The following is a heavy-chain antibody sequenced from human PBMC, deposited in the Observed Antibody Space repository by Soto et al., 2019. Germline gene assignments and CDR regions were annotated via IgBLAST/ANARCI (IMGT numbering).Heavy chain of an antibody. CDR2: ISYDGSNK. CDR3: ARDGESSAWYSDY. CDR1: GFTFSTYA. V-gene: IGHV3-30-3*01. J-gene: IGHJ4*02. Sequence: PGGSLSLSCATSGFTFSTYAMHWVRQAPGKGLEWVAVISYDGSNKYYADSVKGRFTISRDNSKNTLYLQMNSLRAEDTAVYYCARDGESSAWYSDYRGQGP. D-gene: IGHD6-19*01.